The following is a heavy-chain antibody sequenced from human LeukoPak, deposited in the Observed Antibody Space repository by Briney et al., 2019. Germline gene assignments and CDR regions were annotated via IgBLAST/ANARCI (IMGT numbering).Heavy chain of an antibody. CDR3: ARGRLVGATYKRGFDY. Sequence: SETLSLTCAVYGGSFSGYYWSWIRQPPGKGLEWIGEINHSGSTNYNPSLKSRVTISVDTSKNQFSLRLSSVTAADTAVYYCARGRLVGATYKRGFDYWGQGTLVTVSS. CDR1: GGSFSGYY. D-gene: IGHD1-26*01. V-gene: IGHV4-34*01. J-gene: IGHJ4*02. CDR2: INHSGST.